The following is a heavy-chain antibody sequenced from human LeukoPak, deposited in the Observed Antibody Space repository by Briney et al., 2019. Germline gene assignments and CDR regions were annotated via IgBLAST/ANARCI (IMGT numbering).Heavy chain of an antibody. V-gene: IGHV3-23*01. CDR2: ISGSGGSK. Sequence: GGSLRLSCAASGFTFSSYAMSWVRQAPGKGLEWVSAISGSGGSKYYADSVKGRFTISRDNSKNTLYLQMNSLRAEDTAVYYCATSQQWLGVYYFDYWGQGTLVTVFS. CDR3: ATSQQWLGVYYFDY. J-gene: IGHJ4*02. D-gene: IGHD6-19*01. CDR1: GFTFSSYA.